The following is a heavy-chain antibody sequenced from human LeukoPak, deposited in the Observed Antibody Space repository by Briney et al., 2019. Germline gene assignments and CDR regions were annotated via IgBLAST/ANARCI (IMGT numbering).Heavy chain of an antibody. CDR1: GFTFSNYW. J-gene: IGHJ4*02. D-gene: IGHD2-2*01. CDR3: ANTEPVYCSSTSCLKTDY. Sequence: GGSLRLSCAASGFTFSNYWMSWVRQAPGKGLEWVSTISGSGGSTYYADSVKGRFTISRDNSKNTLYLQMNSLRAEDTAVYYCANTEPVYCSSTSCLKTDYWGQGTLVTVSS. V-gene: IGHV3-23*01. CDR2: ISGSGGST.